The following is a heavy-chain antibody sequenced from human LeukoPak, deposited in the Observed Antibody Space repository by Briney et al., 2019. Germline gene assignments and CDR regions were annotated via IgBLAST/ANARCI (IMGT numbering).Heavy chain of an antibody. J-gene: IGHJ4*02. D-gene: IGHD5-18*01. CDR3: AREDVDTAMVFDY. Sequence: QTLSLICTVSGGSISSGNYYWSWIRQPAGKGLEWIGRIYSSGSTNYNPSLKSRVTISVDTSKNQFSLKLSSVTAADTAVYYCAREDVDTAMVFDYWGQGTLVTVSS. CDR1: GGSISSGNYY. V-gene: IGHV4-61*02. CDR2: IYSSGST.